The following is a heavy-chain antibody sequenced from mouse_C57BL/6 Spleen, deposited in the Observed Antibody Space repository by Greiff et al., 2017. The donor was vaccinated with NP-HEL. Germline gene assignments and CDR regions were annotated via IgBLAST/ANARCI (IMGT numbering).Heavy chain of an antibody. Sequence: QVQLQQSGAELVKPGASVKISCKASGYAFSSYRMNWVKQRPGKGLEWIGQIYPGDGDTNYNGKFKGKATLTADKSSSTAYMQLSSLTSEDSAVYFCARWHGNPHFDVWGTGTTVTVSS. CDR1: GYAFSSYR. D-gene: IGHD2-1*01. CDR2: IYPGDGDT. V-gene: IGHV1-80*01. J-gene: IGHJ1*03. CDR3: ARWHGNPHFDV.